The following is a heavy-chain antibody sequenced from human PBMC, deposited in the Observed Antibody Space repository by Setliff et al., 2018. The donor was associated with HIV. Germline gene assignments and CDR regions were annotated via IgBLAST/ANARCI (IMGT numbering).Heavy chain of an antibody. J-gene: IGHJ4*02. D-gene: IGHD3-10*01. V-gene: IGHV4-38-2*02. CDR2: VNHRGDT. CDR1: GFSISSGRY. CDR3: ARQPPLSVLQVWFGDY. Sequence: SETLSLTCSVSGFSISSGRYWGWIRQSPGKGLEWIGSVNHRGDTYYIASLKSRVTMSVDTSKNQFFLNLASVTASDTAIYYCARQPPLSVLQVWFGDYWGQGMLVTVSS.